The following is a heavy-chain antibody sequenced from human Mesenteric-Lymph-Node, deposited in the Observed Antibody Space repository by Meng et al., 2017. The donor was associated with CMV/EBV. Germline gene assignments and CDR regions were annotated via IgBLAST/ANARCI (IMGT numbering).Heavy chain of an antibody. J-gene: IGHJ4*02. CDR1: GFTFSNYN. CDR2: ISSSSSYI. CDR3: ASITLSGGFDC. D-gene: IGHD1-14*01. V-gene: IGHV3-21*01. Sequence: LSCAASGFTFSNYNMNWVRQAPGKGLEWVSSISSSSSYIFYADSVKGRFTISRDNTKNSLYLQMNSLRAEDTAVYYCASITLSGGFDCWGQGALVTVSS.